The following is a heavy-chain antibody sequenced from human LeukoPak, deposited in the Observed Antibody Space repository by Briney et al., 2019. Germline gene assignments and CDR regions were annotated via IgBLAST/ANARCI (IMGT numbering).Heavy chain of an antibody. V-gene: IGHV7-4-1*02. CDR3: ARGEYNWNREEPFAFVDY. Sequence: ASVKVSCKVSGYTFTSYAMNWARQAPGQGLEWMGWINTNTGNPTYAQGFTGRFVFPLDTSVSTAYLQISSLKAEDTALYYCARGEYNWNREEPFAFVDYWGQGTLVTVSS. D-gene: IGHD1-20*01. CDR1: GYTFTSYA. J-gene: IGHJ4*02. CDR2: INTNTGNP.